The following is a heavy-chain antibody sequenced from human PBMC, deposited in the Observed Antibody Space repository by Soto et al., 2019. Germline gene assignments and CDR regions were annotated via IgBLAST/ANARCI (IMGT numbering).Heavy chain of an antibody. V-gene: IGHV3-64*01. CDR3: ARVDFWSGYPNYYYYYMDV. CDR2: ISSNGGST. D-gene: IGHD3-3*01. CDR1: GFTFSSYA. Sequence: GGSLRLSCAASGFTFSSYAMHWVRQAPGKGLEYVSAISSNGGSTCYANSVKGRFTISRDNSKNTLYLQMGSLRAEDMAVYYCARVDFWSGYPNYYYYYMDVWGKGTTVTVSS. J-gene: IGHJ6*03.